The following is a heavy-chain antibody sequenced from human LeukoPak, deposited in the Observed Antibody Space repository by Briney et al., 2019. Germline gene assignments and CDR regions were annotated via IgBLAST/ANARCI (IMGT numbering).Heavy chain of an antibody. Sequence: GGSLRLPCAASGFTVSSNYMSWVRQAPGKGLEWVSVISSGGSTYYADSVKGRFTISRDNSKNTLYLQMNSLRAEDTAVYYCARNYYDILTGVRNWGQGTLVTVSS. D-gene: IGHD3-9*01. CDR3: ARNYYDILTGVRN. V-gene: IGHV3-53*01. CDR1: GFTVSSNY. J-gene: IGHJ4*02. CDR2: ISSGGST.